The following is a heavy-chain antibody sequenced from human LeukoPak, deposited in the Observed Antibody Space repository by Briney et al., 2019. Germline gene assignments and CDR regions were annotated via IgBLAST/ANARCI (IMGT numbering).Heavy chain of an antibody. D-gene: IGHD2-15*01. CDR3: ARGDPLVAAVVAATLDY. Sequence: ASVKVSCKASGYTFTSYDINWVRQATGQGLEWMGWMNPNSGNTGYAQKFQGRVTITRNTSISTAYMELSSLRSDDTAVYYCARGDPLVAAVVAATLDYWGQGTLVTVSS. CDR2: MNPNSGNT. J-gene: IGHJ4*02. CDR1: GYTFTSYD. V-gene: IGHV1-8*03.